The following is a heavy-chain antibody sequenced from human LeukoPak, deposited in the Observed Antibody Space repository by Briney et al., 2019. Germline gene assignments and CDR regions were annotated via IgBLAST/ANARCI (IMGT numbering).Heavy chain of an antibody. Sequence: GGSLRLSCTASGFTFGDYAMSWFRQAPGKGLEWVGFIRSKAYGGTTEYAASVKGRFTISRDDSKSIAYLQMNSLKTEDTAVYYCTRVGALRFLEKYYYMDVWGKGTTVTVSS. CDR1: GFTFGDYA. J-gene: IGHJ6*03. CDR3: TRVGALRFLEKYYYMDV. CDR2: IRSKAYGGTT. D-gene: IGHD3-3*01. V-gene: IGHV3-49*03.